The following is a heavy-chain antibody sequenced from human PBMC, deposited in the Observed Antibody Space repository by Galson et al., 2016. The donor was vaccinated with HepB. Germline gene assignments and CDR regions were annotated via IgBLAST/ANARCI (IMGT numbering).Heavy chain of an antibody. CDR1: GFTLRSYA. Sequence: SLRLSCAASGFTLRSYAMHWVRQAPGKGLEWVAITSYDGNYKYYADSVKGRFTISRDNSKNTLYLQLNSLRTGDTAVYYCARSRIPGYCAAAVCHFFDYWGQGTLVTVSS. CDR3: ARSRIPGYCAAAVCHFFDY. CDR2: TSYDGNYK. J-gene: IGHJ4*02. D-gene: IGHD2-8*02. V-gene: IGHV3-30*03.